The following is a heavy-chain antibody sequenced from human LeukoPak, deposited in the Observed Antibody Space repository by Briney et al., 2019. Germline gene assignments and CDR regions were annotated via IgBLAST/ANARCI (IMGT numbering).Heavy chain of an antibody. V-gene: IGHV3-33*01. J-gene: IGHJ6*02. CDR2: IWYDGSDK. D-gene: IGHD2-15*01. CDR3: ATALRGGGSYLDYCGMDV. CDR1: GFTPSRDG. Sequence: PGRSLRLSCAAPGFTPSRDGMPSGAEAPGPGLEWGAGIWYDGSDKYYADSVKGRFTISRDNSKNTLYLQKNSLRAEITAVYYGATALRGGGSYLDYCGMDVCVQGNTVTVSS.